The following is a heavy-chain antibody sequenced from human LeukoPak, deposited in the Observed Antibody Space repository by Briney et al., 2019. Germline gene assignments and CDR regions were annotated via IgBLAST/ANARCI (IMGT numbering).Heavy chain of an antibody. CDR1: GFTFSSYA. CDR2: ISGSGGST. V-gene: IGHV3-23*01. Sequence: PGGSLRLSCAASGFTFSSYAMSWVRQAPGKGLEWVSAISGSGGSTYYADSVKGRFTISRDNSKNTLYLQMNSLRAEDTAVYYCAKDGWAIFGVVHTALEDVWGKGTTVTVSS. D-gene: IGHD3-3*01. J-gene: IGHJ6*04. CDR3: AKDGWAIFGVVHTALEDV.